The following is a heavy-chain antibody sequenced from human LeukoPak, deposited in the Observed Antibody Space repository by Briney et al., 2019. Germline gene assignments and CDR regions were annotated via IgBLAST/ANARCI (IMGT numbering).Heavy chain of an antibody. J-gene: IGHJ5*02. V-gene: IGHV1-18*01. D-gene: IGHD5-12*01. CDR1: GYTFTSYG. CDR2: ISAYNGNT. Sequence: ASVKVSCKASGYTFTSYGISWVRQAPGQGLEWMGWISAYNGNTNYAQKLQGRVTMTTDTSTSTAYMELRSLRSDDTAVYYCAREGTSGYYLENWFDPWGQGTLVTVSS. CDR3: AREGTSGYYLENWFDP.